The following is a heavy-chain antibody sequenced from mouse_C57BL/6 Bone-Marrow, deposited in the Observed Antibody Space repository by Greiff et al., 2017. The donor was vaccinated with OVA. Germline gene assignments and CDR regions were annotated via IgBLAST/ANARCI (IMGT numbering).Heavy chain of an antibody. V-gene: IGHV1-20*01. CDR3: ASTGYDYEFAY. Sequence: EVQLQQSGPELVKPGDSVKISCKASGYSFTGYFMNWVMQSHGKSLEWIGRINPYNGDTFYNQKFKGKATLTVDKSSSTAHMELRRLTSEDSAVYYCASTGYDYEFAYWGQGTLVTVSA. J-gene: IGHJ3*01. CDR1: GYSFTGYF. D-gene: IGHD2-4*01. CDR2: INPYNGDT.